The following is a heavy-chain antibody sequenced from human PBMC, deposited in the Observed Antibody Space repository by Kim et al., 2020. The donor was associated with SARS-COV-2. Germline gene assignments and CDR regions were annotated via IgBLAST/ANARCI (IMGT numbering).Heavy chain of an antibody. D-gene: IGHD2-21*01. Sequence: GGSLRLSCAASGFTFSDHYIDWVRQAPGKGLEWVGRMRNKVNSYTTEYAASVKGRFTISRDDSKNSLYLQMNSLKTEDTAVYYCARDGELRYWGQGTLVTVSS. CDR2: MRNKVNSYTT. CDR3: ARDGELRY. CDR1: GFTFSDHY. V-gene: IGHV3-72*01. J-gene: IGHJ4*02.